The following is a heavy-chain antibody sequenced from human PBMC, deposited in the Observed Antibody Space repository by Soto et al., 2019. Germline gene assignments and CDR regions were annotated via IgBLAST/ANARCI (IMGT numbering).Heavy chain of an antibody. Sequence: PGGSLRLSCAASGFTFSTYAMSWVRQAPGKGLEWVSTINYSGVSTYYADSVKGRFTISRDNSRNMLYLQLNSLRAEDTAVFYCARERYSGYDGPRYCLFDPWGQGTQVTVSS. V-gene: IGHV3-23*01. CDR2: INYSGVST. CDR3: ARERYSGYDGPRYCLFDP. D-gene: IGHD5-12*01. CDR1: GFTFSTYA. J-gene: IGHJ5*02.